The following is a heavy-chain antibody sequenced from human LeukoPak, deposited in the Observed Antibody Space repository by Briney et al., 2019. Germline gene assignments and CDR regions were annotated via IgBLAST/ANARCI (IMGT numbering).Heavy chain of an antibody. V-gene: IGHV3-23*01. CDR1: GFTFSSYA. CDR3: AKLVGLRYFDWSRALFAY. J-gene: IGHJ4*02. CDR2: ISGSGGST. Sequence: QPGGSLRLSCAASGFTFSSYAMSWVRQAPGKGLEWVSAISGSGGSTYYADSVKGRFTISRDNSKNTLYLQMNSLRAEDTAVYYCAKLVGLRYFDWSRALFAYWGQGTLVTVSS. D-gene: IGHD3-9*01.